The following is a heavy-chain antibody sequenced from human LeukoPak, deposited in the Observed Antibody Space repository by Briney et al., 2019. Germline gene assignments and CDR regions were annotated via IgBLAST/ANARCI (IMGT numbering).Heavy chain of an antibody. Sequence: GGSLRLSCVASGLTFNSHSMSWVRQAPGMGLEWVSVVSTNGDVTFYADSVKGRFTISRDNAKNSLYLQMNSLRAEDTAVYYCAREVPAAPRLHWFDPWGQGTLVTVSS. CDR1: GLTFNSHS. J-gene: IGHJ5*02. V-gene: IGHV3-23*01. CDR2: VSTNGDVT. CDR3: AREVPAAPRLHWFDP. D-gene: IGHD2-2*01.